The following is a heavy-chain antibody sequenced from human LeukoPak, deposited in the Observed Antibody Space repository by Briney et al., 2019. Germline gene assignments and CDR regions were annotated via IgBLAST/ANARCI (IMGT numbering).Heavy chain of an antibody. CDR1: GFTFSNHG. CDR2: IWYDGSNQ. CDR3: ARWADGKRVDY. Sequence: AGGSLRLSCAASGFTFSNHGMHWVRQAPGKGLEWVAVIWYDGSNQYYADSVKGRFTISRDNSKNMVYLQMNSLRAEDTATYYCARWADGKRVDYWGQGTLVTVSS. D-gene: IGHD6-19*01. V-gene: IGHV3-33*01. J-gene: IGHJ4*02.